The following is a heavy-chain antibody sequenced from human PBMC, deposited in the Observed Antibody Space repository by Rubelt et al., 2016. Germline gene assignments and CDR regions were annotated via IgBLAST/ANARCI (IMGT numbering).Heavy chain of an antibody. Sequence: QVQLQESGPGLVKPSETLSLTCTVSGASISSSNYNWGWIRQPPGKGLEWIGTIYYTSSGTTYSNPYLTPRITISVEPSKTRFSRNLTPVTATDTALYYCARDLGRSGYASCSDYWGQGTLVTVSS. CDR1: GASISSSNYN. V-gene: IGHV4-39*01. D-gene: IGHD5-12*01. J-gene: IGHJ4*02. CDR3: ARDLGRSGYASCSDY. CDR2: IYYTSSGTT.